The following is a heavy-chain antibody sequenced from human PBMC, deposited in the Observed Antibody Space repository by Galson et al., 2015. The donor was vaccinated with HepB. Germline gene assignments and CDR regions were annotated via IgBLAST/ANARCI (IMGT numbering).Heavy chain of an antibody. V-gene: IGHV3-30*04. D-gene: IGHD5-12*01. CDR3: ARDSGYDLMGY. J-gene: IGHJ4*02. CDR2: ISYDGSNE. CDR1: GFNLSSYA. Sequence: SLRLSCAASGFNLSSYAMHWVRQAPGKGLEWVAAISYDGSNEDYADSVKGRFTISTDNSKNTLYLQMNSLRAEDTTVYYCARDSGYDLMGYWGQGTLVTVSS.